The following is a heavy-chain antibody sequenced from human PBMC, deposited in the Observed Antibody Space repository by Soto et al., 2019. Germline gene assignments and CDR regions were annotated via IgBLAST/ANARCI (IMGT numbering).Heavy chain of an antibody. Sequence: LGESLKISCKASGYIFNIYWIGWVRQMPGKGLEWMGVIYPGDSDTRYSPSFQGQVSISVDKSISTAYLRWSSLKASDTAIYYCGSPVFPSRSGGYDSPFDFGGEGPQVTVS. CDR2: IYPGDSDT. CDR1: GYIFNIYW. J-gene: IGHJ4*02. V-gene: IGHV5-51*01. D-gene: IGHD2-15*01. CDR3: GSPVFPSRSGGYDSPFDF.